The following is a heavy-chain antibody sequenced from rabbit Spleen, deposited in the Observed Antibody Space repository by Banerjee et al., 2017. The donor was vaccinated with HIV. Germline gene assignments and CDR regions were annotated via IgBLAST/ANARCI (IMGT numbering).Heavy chain of an antibody. Sequence: QERLVESGGGLVKPEGSLKLSCTASGFSFSNKAVMCWVRQAPGKGLEWIACINAVTGKAVYASWAKGRFTFSKTSSTTVTLQMTSLTAADTATYFCARDPGTYSGYDGSFYLWGPGTLVTVS. D-gene: IGHD4-2*01. CDR2: INAVTGKA. V-gene: IGHV1S45*01. J-gene: IGHJ4*01. CDR3: ARDPGTYSGYDGSFYL. CDR1: GFSFSNKAV.